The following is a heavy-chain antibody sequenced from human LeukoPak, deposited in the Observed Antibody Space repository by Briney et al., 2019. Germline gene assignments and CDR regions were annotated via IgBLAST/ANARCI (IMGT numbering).Heavy chain of an antibody. V-gene: IGHV7-4-1*02. D-gene: IGHD3-22*01. Sequence: ASVKVSCKASGYTFTSYGITWVRQAPGQGLEWMGWINTNTGNPTYAQGFTGRFVFSLDTSVSTAYLQISSLKAEDTAVYYCARAWTSHYYDSSGYSPWGQGTLVTVSS. CDR2: INTNTGNP. J-gene: IGHJ5*02. CDR1: GYTFTSYG. CDR3: ARAWTSHYYDSSGYSP.